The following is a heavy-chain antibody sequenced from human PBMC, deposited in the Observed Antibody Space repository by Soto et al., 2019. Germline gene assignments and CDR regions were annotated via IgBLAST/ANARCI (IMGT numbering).Heavy chain of an antibody. CDR2: INPSGGST. V-gene: IGHV1-46*03. CDR1: GYTITSNY. D-gene: IGHD3-10*01. Sequence: ASVKLSCKESGYTITSNYMHWVRQAPRQGLEWMGIINPSGGSTSYAQKFQGRVTMTRDTSTSTVYMELSSLRSEDTAVYYCARGFTMVRGVIGSWFDPWGQGTLVTVSS. J-gene: IGHJ5*02. CDR3: ARGFTMVRGVIGSWFDP.